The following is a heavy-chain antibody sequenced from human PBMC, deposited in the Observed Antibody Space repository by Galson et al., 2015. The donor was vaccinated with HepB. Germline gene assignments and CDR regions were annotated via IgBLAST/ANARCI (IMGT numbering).Heavy chain of an antibody. CDR2: IIPILGIA. CDR3: ARGLRITIFGVVGFDP. V-gene: IGHV1-69*02. CDR1: GGTFSSYT. Sequence: SVKVSCKASGGTFSSYTISWVRQAPGQGLEWMGRIIPILGIANYAQKFQGRVTMTRDTSTSTVYMELSSLRSEDTAVYYCARGLRITIFGVVGFDPWGQGTLVTVSS. J-gene: IGHJ5*02. D-gene: IGHD3-3*01.